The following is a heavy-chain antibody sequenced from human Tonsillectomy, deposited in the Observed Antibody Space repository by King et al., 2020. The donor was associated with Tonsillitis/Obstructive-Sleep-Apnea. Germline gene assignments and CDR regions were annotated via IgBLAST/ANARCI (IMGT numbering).Heavy chain of an antibody. V-gene: IGHV3-30*04. Sequence: QLVQSGGGVVQPGRSLRLSCAASGFTLSDYAMHWVRQAPGKGLQWVAVMSYDGSTKYYADSAKGRFTIASDKSKNTLDLQMNSLRGEDTAVYYCAKSRGSSSGFDFFFDYWGQGTLVTVSS. CDR1: GFTLSDYA. D-gene: IGHD6-6*01. J-gene: IGHJ4*02. CDR2: MSYDGSTK. CDR3: AKSRGSSSGFDFFFDY.